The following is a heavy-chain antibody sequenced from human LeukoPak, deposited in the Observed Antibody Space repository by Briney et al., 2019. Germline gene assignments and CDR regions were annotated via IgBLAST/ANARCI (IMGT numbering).Heavy chain of an antibody. CDR1: GFTFSSYW. CDR3: AAGPPAVAVAGTNMGLGY. CDR2: INSDGSST. Sequence: PGGSLRLSCAASGFTFSSYWMHWVRQASGKGLVWVSRINSDGSSTSYADSVKGRFTISRDNAKNTLYLQMNSLRAEDTAVYYCAAGPPAVAVAGTNMGLGYWGQGTLVTVSS. V-gene: IGHV3-74*01. D-gene: IGHD6-19*01. J-gene: IGHJ4*02.